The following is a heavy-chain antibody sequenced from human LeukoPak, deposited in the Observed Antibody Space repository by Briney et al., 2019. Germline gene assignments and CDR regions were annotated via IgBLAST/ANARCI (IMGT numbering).Heavy chain of an antibody. J-gene: IGHJ3*02. Sequence: GSLRLSSAASGFTFSSYAMSWVRLAPGRGLEWVSALSGSGGSIFYADSVKGRFTISRDNSKNTLYLQMNSLRAEDTAVYYCARGHSEGAGTFDIWGQGTMVTVSS. V-gene: IGHV3-23*01. CDR3: ARGHSEGAGTFDI. CDR1: GFTFSSYA. D-gene: IGHD3-16*01. CDR2: LSGSGGSI.